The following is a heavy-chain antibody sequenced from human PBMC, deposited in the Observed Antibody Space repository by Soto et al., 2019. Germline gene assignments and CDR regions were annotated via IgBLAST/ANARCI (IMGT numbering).Heavy chain of an antibody. Sequence: QVQLVESGGGVVQPERSLRLSCAASGFTFRHYAMHWVRQAPGKGLEWVALMSYDGSNEYYADSVKGRFTISRDNSKNTQYLQMTSLRAEDTAVYYCANDGSQNFDYWGQGTLVTVSS. CDR2: MSYDGSNE. J-gene: IGHJ4*02. V-gene: IGHV3-30*18. CDR1: GFTFRHYA. CDR3: ANDGSQNFDY.